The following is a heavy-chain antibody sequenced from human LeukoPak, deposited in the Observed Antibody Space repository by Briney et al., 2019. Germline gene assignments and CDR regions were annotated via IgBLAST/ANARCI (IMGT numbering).Heavy chain of an antibody. V-gene: IGHV3-53*01. CDR1: GFTVSNNY. CDR3: ARGAFD. Sequence: GGSLRLSCAASGFTVSNNYMNWVRQAPGKGLEWVSVISSGGSTDYADSVKGRFTISRDNSKNTLHLQMNSLRAEDTAVYYCARGAFDWDQGTLVTVSS. J-gene: IGHJ4*02. D-gene: IGHD3-3*02. CDR2: ISSGGST.